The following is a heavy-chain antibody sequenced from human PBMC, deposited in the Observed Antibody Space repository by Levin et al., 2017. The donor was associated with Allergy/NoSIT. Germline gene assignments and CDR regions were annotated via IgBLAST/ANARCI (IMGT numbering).Heavy chain of an antibody. V-gene: IGHV4-34*01. CDR3: ARRGSGSYYRPDTNYYMDV. CDR1: GGSFSGYY. D-gene: IGHD3-10*01. Sequence: SETLSLTCAVYGGSFSGYYWSWIRQPPGKGLEWIGEINHSGSTNYNPSLKSRVTISVDTSKNQFSLKLSSVTAADTAVYYCARRGSGSYYRPDTNYYMDVWGKGTTVTVSS. J-gene: IGHJ6*03. CDR2: INHSGST.